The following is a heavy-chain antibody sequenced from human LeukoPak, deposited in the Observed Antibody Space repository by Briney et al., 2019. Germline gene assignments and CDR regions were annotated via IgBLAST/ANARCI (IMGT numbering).Heavy chain of an antibody. CDR3: ALPYYYDSSGYYPPEH. Sequence: PGRSLRLSCVASGFTFSSYAMHWVRQAPGKGLEWVAVISYDGSNKYYADSVKGRFTISRDNSKNTLYLQMNSLRAEDTAVYYCALPYYYDSSGYYPPEHWGQGTLVTVSS. CDR2: ISYDGSNK. J-gene: IGHJ1*01. V-gene: IGHV3-30-3*01. D-gene: IGHD3-22*01. CDR1: GFTFSSYA.